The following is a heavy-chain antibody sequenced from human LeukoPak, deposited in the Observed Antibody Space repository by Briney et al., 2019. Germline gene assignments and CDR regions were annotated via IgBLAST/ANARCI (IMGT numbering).Heavy chain of an antibody. Sequence: AGGSLRLACAASGFTFSSYGMHWVRQAPGKGLEWVAFIRYDESNTYYADSVKGRFTISRDNSKNTLCVQMKSLRAEDTAVYYCAKGMDTAMVAYYYYYMDAWGKGTTVTISS. D-gene: IGHD5-18*01. V-gene: IGHV3-30*02. CDR1: GFTFSSYG. CDR3: AKGMDTAMVAYYYYYMDA. CDR2: IRYDESNT. J-gene: IGHJ6*03.